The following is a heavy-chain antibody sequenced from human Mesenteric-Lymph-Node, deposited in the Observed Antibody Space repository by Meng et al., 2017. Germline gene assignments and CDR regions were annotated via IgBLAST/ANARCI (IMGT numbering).Heavy chain of an antibody. J-gene: IGHJ4*02. CDR2: ISSSGSTI. V-gene: IGHV3-48*03. D-gene: IGHD3-22*01. CDR1: GFTFRSYE. CDR3: ARDSRSYYYDSSGYFDY. Sequence: LSCAASGFTFRSYEMNCVRQAPGKGLEWVSYISSSGSTIYYADSVKGRFTIPRDNPKNSLYLQMNSLRAEDTAVYYCARDSRSYYYDSSGYFDYWGQGTLVTVSS.